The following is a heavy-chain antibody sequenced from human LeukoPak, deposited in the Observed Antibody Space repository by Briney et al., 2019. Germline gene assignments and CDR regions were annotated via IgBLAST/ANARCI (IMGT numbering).Heavy chain of an antibody. D-gene: IGHD2-2*02. Sequence: GGSLRLSCEASGLIFSDYNMNWVRQAPGKGLEWLSFIDSSSSTIYYADSVKGRFAISRDNAKNSLFLQMDSLRAEDTAVYYCARDIGDCSSLSCYNHYYYMDVWGKGTTVTVSS. J-gene: IGHJ6*03. CDR1: GLIFSDYN. V-gene: IGHV3-48*04. CDR3: ARDIGDCSSLSCYNHYYYMDV. CDR2: IDSSSSTI.